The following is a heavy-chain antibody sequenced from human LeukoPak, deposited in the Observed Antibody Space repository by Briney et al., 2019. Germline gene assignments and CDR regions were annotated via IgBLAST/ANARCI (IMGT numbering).Heavy chain of an antibody. V-gene: IGHV3-23*01. D-gene: IGHD3-10*01. CDR2: ISAETNNT. Sequence: GGSLRLSCVASGLTFSNSAMTWVRQGPGKGLEWVSSISAETNNTYYSDSVKGRFTISRDNSKSTVFLQMNDLTIEDTAIYYCAKRYSDGGFAPWGQGTLATVSS. CDR1: GLTFSNSA. J-gene: IGHJ5*02. CDR3: AKRYSDGGFAP.